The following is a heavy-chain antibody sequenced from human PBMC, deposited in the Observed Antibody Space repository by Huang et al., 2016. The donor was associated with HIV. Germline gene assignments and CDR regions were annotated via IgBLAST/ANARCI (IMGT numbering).Heavy chain of an antibody. CDR3: ARSEVLVTAVPFDH. CDR1: GYSFTNYW. Sequence: EVQLVQSEAEVKKPGESLKISCRGSGYSFTNYWIGWVRQRPGEGLEWRGVIYPADSDTRYSPSVQGQVTFSADKSTRTAYLQWSSLQASDTAIYYCARSEVLVTAVPFDHWGQGTLVTVSS. V-gene: IGHV5-51*03. J-gene: IGHJ4*02. CDR2: IYPADSDT. D-gene: IGHD2-21*02.